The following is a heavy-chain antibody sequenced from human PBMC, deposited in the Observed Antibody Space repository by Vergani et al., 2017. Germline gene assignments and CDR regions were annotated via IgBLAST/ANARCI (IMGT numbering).Heavy chain of an antibody. J-gene: IGHJ6*03. Sequence: QVQLQQWGGGLLKPSATLSLTCVVNGGSFTSYHWTWIRQSPGEGLEWVGDIDHTGRPDYNPPLKSRITMSVDKSRNQFSLTLNSVTATDTAIYFCARVNTETNGHLYYYYYMDVWGQGTAVTVS. CDR2: IDHTGRP. V-gene: IGHV4-34*01. CDR1: GGSFTSYH. CDR3: ARVNTETNGHLYYYYYMDV. D-gene: IGHD4-11*01.